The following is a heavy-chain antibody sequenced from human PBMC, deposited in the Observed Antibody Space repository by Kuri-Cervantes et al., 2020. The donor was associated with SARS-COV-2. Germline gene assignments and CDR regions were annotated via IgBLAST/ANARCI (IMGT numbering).Heavy chain of an antibody. D-gene: IGHD2-2*01. CDR1: GYTFIGYY. V-gene: IGHV1-2*02. J-gene: IGHJ6*04. CDR3: ARAYCSSTSCYEDV. Sequence: ASVKVSCKASGYTFIGYYMHWVRQAPGQGLEWMGWINPKSGASSYAQKFQGRVTMTRDTSISTAYMELSRLRSDDTAVYYCARAYCSSTSCYEDVWGKGTTITVSS. CDR2: INPKSGAS.